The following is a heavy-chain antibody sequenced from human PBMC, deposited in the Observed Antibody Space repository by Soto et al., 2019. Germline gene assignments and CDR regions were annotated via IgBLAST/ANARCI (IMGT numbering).Heavy chain of an antibody. D-gene: IGHD3-10*01. V-gene: IGHV3-30*18. J-gene: IGHJ4*02. CDR2: IAYDGSVD. CDR1: GFTFSSYG. CDR3: AKEGGSGESTMRYRYDS. Sequence: QVQVVESGGGVVQPGRSLRLSCAASGFTFSSYGMHWVRQAPGKGLEWLAVIAYDGSVDYYADSVKGRFTISRDNPKNMLYLQMNSLRVDDTAVYYCAKEGGSGESTMRYRYDSWGQGILVTVSS.